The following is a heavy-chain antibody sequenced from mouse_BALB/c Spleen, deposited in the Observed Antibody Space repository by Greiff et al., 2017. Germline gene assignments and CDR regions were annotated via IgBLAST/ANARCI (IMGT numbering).Heavy chain of an antibody. Sequence: EVQLVESGGGLVQPKGSLKLSCAASGFTFNTYAMNWVRQAPGKGLEWVARIRSKSNNYATYYAESVKDRFTISRNDSQSMLYLQMNNLQTEDTAIYYCVGPDYGGPFAYWGQGTLVTVSA. CDR2: IRSKSNNYAT. CDR3: VGPDYGGPFAY. V-gene: IGHV10-1*02. D-gene: IGHD1-1*01. CDR1: GFTFNTYA. J-gene: IGHJ3*01.